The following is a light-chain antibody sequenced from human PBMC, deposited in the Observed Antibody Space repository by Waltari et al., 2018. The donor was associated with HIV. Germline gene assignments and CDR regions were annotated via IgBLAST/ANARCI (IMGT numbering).Light chain of an antibody. CDR1: QSVLHTFNNTNY. CDR3: QQFFATPIT. V-gene: IGKV4-1*01. Sequence: DIVMTQSPESLAVSLGDWAIINCNSSQSVLHTFNNTNYLAWYQQKSGQPPKLLISWASVREPGVPDRITGSGSGTEFTLSISRLQAGDVALYYCQQFFATPITFGGGTKVEIK. CDR2: WAS. J-gene: IGKJ4*01.